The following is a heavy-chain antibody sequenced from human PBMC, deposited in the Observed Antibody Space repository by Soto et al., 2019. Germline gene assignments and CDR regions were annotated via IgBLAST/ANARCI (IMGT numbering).Heavy chain of an antibody. Sequence: GGSLRLSCAASEFNFDKYYMNWVRQAPGKGPEWVANIKPDGSEQYYVDSVKGRFTISRDNANNSLYLQMNSLRAEHTAVYYCARDNNWSYDSWGRGTLVTVSS. D-gene: IGHD1-1*01. CDR2: IKPDGSEQ. CDR1: EFNFDKYY. V-gene: IGHV3-7*01. CDR3: ARDNNWSYDS. J-gene: IGHJ4*02.